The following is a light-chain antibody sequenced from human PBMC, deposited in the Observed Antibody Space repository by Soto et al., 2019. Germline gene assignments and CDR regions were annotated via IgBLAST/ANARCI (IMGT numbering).Light chain of an antibody. CDR1: QSVSSRF. CDR2: GAA. CDR3: QQYGSSPWT. V-gene: IGKV3-20*01. J-gene: IGKJ1*01. Sequence: EIVMTQSPATLSVSPGERATLSCRARQSVSSRFLAWYQQTPGQAPRLVIYGAASRDTGIPDRFSGSGSGTDVTLTISRLEPEDFAVYYCQQYGSSPWTFDQGTKV.